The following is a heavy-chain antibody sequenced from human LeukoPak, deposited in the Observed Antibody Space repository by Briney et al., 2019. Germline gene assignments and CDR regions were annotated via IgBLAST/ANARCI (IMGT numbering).Heavy chain of an antibody. Sequence: ASVKVSCKASGGTFSSYAINWVRQAPGQGLEWMGGIIPIFGTANYVQKFQGRVTITADKSTSTAYMELSSLRSEDTAVYYCARVDDRGHYYDSSGPRKLFDYWGQGTLVTVSS. D-gene: IGHD3-22*01. CDR2: IIPIFGTA. CDR3: ARVDDRGHYYDSSGPRKLFDY. J-gene: IGHJ4*02. CDR1: GGTFSSYA. V-gene: IGHV1-69*06.